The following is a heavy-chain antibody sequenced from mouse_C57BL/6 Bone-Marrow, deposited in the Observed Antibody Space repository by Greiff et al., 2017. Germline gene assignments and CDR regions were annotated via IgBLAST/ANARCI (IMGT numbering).Heavy chain of an antibody. J-gene: IGHJ1*03. CDR1: GFNIKDDY. Sequence: EVQLQQSGAELVRPGASVKLSCTASGFNIKDDYMHWVKQRPEQGLEWIGWIDPENGDTEYASKFQGKATITADTSSNTAYLQLSSLTSEDTAVXYCTYYGSSYWWYFDVWGTGTTVTVSS. D-gene: IGHD1-1*01. V-gene: IGHV14-4*01. CDR3: TYYGSSYWWYFDV. CDR2: IDPENGDT.